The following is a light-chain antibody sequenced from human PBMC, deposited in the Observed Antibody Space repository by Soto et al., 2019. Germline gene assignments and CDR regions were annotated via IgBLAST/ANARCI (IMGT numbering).Light chain of an antibody. Sequence: EIVSTQSPGTLALSPGERASLSCGASQTVGSTYVAWYQQKPGLEPRLPIYDACSRATAIPDRFSGSGSGTDFTLTISRLEPEDFAVYYCQHYGSSPWTFGQGTKVEL. V-gene: IGKV3D-20*01. CDR1: QTVGSTY. J-gene: IGKJ1*01. CDR2: DAC. CDR3: QHYGSSPWT.